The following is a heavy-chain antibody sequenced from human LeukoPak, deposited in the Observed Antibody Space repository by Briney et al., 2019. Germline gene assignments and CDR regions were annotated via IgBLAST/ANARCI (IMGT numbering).Heavy chain of an antibody. Sequence: GASVKVSCKASGYSFTGYYMHWVRQAPGQGLEWMGWINPNSGGTNYAQKFQGRVTMTRDTSISTAYMELSRLRSDDTAVYYCARGLPSDYDSPAQNFDYWGQGTLVTVSS. D-gene: IGHD5-12*01. J-gene: IGHJ4*02. CDR1: GYSFTGYY. V-gene: IGHV1-2*02. CDR3: ARGLPSDYDSPAQNFDY. CDR2: INPNSGGT.